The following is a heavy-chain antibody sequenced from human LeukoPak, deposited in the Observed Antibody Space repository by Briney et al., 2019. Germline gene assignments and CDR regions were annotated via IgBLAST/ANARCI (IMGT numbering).Heavy chain of an antibody. J-gene: IGHJ4*02. CDR1: GYTFISYY. D-gene: IGHD1-26*01. CDR3: ARGGVGATITDF. V-gene: IGHV1-46*01. CDR2: INPNGGST. Sequence: ASVKVSCKAFGYTFISYYIHWVRQAPGQGLEWMGVINPNGGSTTYAQKFQGRVTMIRDMSTSSVYMDLTSLTSEDTAVYYCARGGVGATITDFWGQGTLVTVSS.